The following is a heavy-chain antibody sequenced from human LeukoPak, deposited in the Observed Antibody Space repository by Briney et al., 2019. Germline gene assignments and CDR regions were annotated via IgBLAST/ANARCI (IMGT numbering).Heavy chain of an antibody. V-gene: IGHV3-30*19. CDR2: ISYDGSNK. D-gene: IGHD1-26*01. J-gene: IGHJ4*02. CDR3: ARERVGISFDY. CDR1: GFTFSSYG. Sequence: GGSLRLSCAASGFTFSSYGMHWVRQAPGKGLEWVAVISYDGSNKYYADSVKGRFTISRDNSKNTLYLQMNSLRAEDTAVYYCARERVGISFDYWGQGTLVTVSS.